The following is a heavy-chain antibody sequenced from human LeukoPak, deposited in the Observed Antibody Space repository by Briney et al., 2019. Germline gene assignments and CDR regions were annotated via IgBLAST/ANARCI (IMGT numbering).Heavy chain of an antibody. V-gene: IGHV3-33*06. Sequence: PGGSLSFSVAAPGFRFNNYGIHWFGRAPGKGLGWVEVTGYDGGNKYYADSVRDRFTVSRDNSKNTVYLQMNSLRVEDTAVYYCVKDEVYLDSGGYPTPDTTLDYWGQGTLVTVSS. CDR1: GFRFNNYG. CDR3: VKDEVYLDSGGYPTPDTTLDY. CDR2: TGYDGGNK. D-gene: IGHD3-22*01. J-gene: IGHJ4*02.